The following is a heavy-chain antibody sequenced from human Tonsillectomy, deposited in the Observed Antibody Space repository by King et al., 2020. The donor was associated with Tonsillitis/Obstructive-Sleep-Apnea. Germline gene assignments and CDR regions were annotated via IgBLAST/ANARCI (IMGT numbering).Heavy chain of an antibody. J-gene: IGHJ4*02. CDR2: INHSGST. D-gene: IGHD3-9*01. CDR1: GGSFSGYY. Sequence: VQLQQWGAGLLKPSETLSLTCAVYGGSFSGYYWSWLRQPPGKGLEWIGEINHSGSTNYNPSLKSRVTISVDTSKNQFSLKLSSVTAADTAVYYCARGTRYDILTGYSIDYWGQGTLVTVSS. CDR3: ARGTRYDILTGYSIDY. V-gene: IGHV4-34*01.